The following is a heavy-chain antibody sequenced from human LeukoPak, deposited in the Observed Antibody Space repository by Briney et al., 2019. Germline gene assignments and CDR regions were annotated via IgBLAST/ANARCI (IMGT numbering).Heavy chain of an antibody. CDR3: VREGSQGV. V-gene: IGHV4-38-2*02. Sequence: SETLSLTCTVSGYSISSDYYWGWIRQPPGKGLEWIGTIYHSGSTYYNPCLKSRVTISSDTSKNQFSLKMTSVTAADTAVYYCVREGSQGVWGQGTSVTISS. J-gene: IGHJ6*02. CDR2: IYHSGST. CDR1: GYSISSDYY.